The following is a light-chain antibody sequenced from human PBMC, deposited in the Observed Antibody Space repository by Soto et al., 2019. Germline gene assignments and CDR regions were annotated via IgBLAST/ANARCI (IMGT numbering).Light chain of an antibody. CDR2: TAS. CDR3: QQGNSFPIT. V-gene: IGKV1-12*01. Sequence: DIQMNQSPSSVSASVGDRVTITCRASQDINIALAWLQQKQGEAPRLLIYTASSLHSGVPSRLGGSGSWTDCTLTISSLQPEDLATYYCQQGNSFPITFGGGTKVE. CDR1: QDINIA. J-gene: IGKJ4*01.